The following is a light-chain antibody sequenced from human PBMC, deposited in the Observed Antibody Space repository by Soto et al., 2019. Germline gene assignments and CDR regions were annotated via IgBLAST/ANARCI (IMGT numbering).Light chain of an antibody. V-gene: IGKV3-15*01. J-gene: IGKJ1*01. Sequence: EIVLTQSPATLSVSPGERATLSCRASQSVSFYLAWYQQKPGQAPRVLISDASTRATGIPARFSGSGAGTEFTLTISSLQSEDFAVYYCQQYNNWPRTFGQGTNVDIK. CDR2: DAS. CDR1: QSVSFY. CDR3: QQYNNWPRT.